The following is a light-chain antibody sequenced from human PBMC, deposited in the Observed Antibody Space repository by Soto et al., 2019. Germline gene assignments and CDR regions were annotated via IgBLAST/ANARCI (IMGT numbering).Light chain of an antibody. CDR1: QSISSW. V-gene: IGKV1-5*03. J-gene: IGKJ4*01. CDR2: KAS. Sequence: DIQMTQSPSTLSESVGDRVTITCRASQSISSWLAWYQQKPGKAPKILIYKASSLDSGVPSRFSGSGSGTEFTLTIRSLQPDDFATYYRQQYNSYPLTFGGGTKVEIK. CDR3: QQYNSYPLT.